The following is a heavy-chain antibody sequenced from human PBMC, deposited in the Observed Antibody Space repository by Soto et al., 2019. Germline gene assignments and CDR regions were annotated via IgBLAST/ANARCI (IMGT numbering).Heavy chain of an antibody. CDR3: ARDRPIDY. CDR2: ISSSNSYI. J-gene: IGHJ4*02. V-gene: IGHV3-21*01. Sequence: GGSLRLSCAASGFTFSTYVMNWVRQAPGKGLEWVSSISSSNSYIYYADSVKGRFTISRDNTKNSLYLQMNSLRAEDTAVYFCARDRPIDYWGQGTLVTVSS. CDR1: GFTFSTYV.